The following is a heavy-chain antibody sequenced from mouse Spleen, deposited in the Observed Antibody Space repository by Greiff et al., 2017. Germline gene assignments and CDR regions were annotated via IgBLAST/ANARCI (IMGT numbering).Heavy chain of an antibody. J-gene: IGHJ4*01. D-gene: IGHD4-1*01. CDR3: AKTGTRAMDY. V-gene: IGHV5-9-3*01. Sequence: EVQGVESGGGLVKPGGSLKLSCAASGFTFSSYAMSWVRQTPEKRLEWVATISSGGSYTYYPDTVTGRFTISRDNAKNTLYLEMSSLRSEDTAMYYCAKTGTRAMDYWGQGTSGTVSS. CDR1: GFTFSSYA. CDR2: ISSGGSYT.